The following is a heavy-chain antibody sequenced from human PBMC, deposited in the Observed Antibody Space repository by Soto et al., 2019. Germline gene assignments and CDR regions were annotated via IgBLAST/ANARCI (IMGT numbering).Heavy chain of an antibody. CDR3: ARSDNYVPFDH. Sequence: QVQLQESGPGLVKPSQTLSLTCTVSGGSISSGDYYWSWIRQPPGKGLEWIGYIYYSGFTYYNPSLNSRLTMSVDTSKNQFSLKLSPVIAADTAVYYCARSDNYVPFDHWGQGTLVTVSS. J-gene: IGHJ4*02. CDR2: IYYSGFT. V-gene: IGHV4-30-4*01. D-gene: IGHD4-4*01. CDR1: GGSISSGDYY.